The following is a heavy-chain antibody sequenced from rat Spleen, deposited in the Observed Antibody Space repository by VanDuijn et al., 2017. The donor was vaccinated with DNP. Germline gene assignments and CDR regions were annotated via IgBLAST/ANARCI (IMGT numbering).Heavy chain of an antibody. J-gene: IGHJ2*01. D-gene: IGHD5-1*01. Sequence: EVQLQESGPGLVRPSQSLSLTCSVTGYSITSSYRWNWIRKFPGNKLEWMGYINTAGSTKYNPSLKSRISITRDTSKSQFFLQVNTVTTEDTATYYCARLMGGYFDYWGQGVMVTVSA. CDR2: INTAGST. V-gene: IGHV3-3*01. CDR1: GYSITSSYR. CDR3: ARLMGGYFDY.